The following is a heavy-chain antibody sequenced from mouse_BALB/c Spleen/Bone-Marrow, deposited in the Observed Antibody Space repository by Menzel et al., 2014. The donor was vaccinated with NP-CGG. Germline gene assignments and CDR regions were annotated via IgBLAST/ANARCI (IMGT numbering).Heavy chain of an antibody. Sequence: QVQLKESGAELVRPGTSVKVSCKAPGYAFTNYWIEWIKQRPGQGLEWIGVINPGSGGINYNEKFKGKATLTADKSSSTAYMQLSSLTSDDSAVYFCARGLVRGMDYWGQGTSVTVSS. CDR3: ARGLVRGMDY. D-gene: IGHD2-3*01. V-gene: IGHV1-54*01. CDR2: INPGSGGI. CDR1: GYAFTNYW. J-gene: IGHJ4*01.